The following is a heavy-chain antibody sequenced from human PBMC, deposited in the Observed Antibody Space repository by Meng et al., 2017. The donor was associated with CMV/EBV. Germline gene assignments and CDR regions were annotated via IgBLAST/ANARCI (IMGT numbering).Heavy chain of an antibody. CDR1: GFTFSSYW. CDR3: ARDVSSSWYVEYFQH. D-gene: IGHD6-13*01. V-gene: IGHV3-74*01. J-gene: IGHJ1*01. CDR2: INSDGSST. Sequence: GESLKISCAASGFTFSSYWMHWVRQAPGKGLVWVSRINSDGSSTSYADSVKGRFTISRDNAKNTLYLQMNSLRAEDTAVYYCARDVSSSWYVEYFQHWGQGTLVTVSS.